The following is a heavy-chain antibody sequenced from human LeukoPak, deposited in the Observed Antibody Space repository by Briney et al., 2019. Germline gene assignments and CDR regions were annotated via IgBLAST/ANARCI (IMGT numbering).Heavy chain of an antibody. V-gene: IGHV4-34*01. CDR3: ARRRGQGSGSYFHYYYYGMDV. D-gene: IGHD3-10*01. CDR2: INHRGTT. J-gene: IGHJ6*02. Sequence: SETLSLTCAVYGGSFSGYYWNWIRQPPEEGLEWIGEINHRGTTNYNPSLKSRVTISIDTSKNQFSLKLSSVTAADTAVYSCARRRGQGSGSYFHYYYYGMDVWGQGTTVTVSS. CDR1: GGSFSGYY.